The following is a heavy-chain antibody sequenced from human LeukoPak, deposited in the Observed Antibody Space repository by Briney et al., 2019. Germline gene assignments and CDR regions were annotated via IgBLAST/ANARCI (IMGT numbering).Heavy chain of an antibody. J-gene: IGHJ4*02. V-gene: IGHV3-30*03. CDR2: ISSYGSNQ. Sequence: GGSLRLSCVGSGFSLSSYGMHWVRQAPGKGLEWVAHISSYGSNQYYGDSVKGRFTISRDDSKNTLYLQMSSLRTEDTAVYYCARDMGDIAMISDEWGQGTLVTVSS. CDR1: GFSLSSYG. CDR3: ARDMGDIAMISDE. D-gene: IGHD5-18*01.